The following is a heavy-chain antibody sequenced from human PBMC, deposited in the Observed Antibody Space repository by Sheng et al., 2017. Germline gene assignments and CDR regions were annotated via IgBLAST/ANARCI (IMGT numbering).Heavy chain of an antibody. CDR2: ISGSGGST. V-gene: IGHV3-23*04. Sequence: EVQLVESGGGLVQPGGSLRLSCAASGFTFSSYAMSWVRQAPGKGLEWVSAISGSGGSTYYADSVKGRFTISRDNSKNTLYLQMNSLRAEDTAVYYCAKATRGSYYEAGFFDYWGQGTLVTVSS. D-gene: IGHD1-26*01. J-gene: IGHJ4*02. CDR1: GFTFSSYA. CDR3: AKATRGSYYEAGFFDY.